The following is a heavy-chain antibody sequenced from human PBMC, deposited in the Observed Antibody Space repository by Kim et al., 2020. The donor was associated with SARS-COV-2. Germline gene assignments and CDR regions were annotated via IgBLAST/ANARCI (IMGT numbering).Heavy chain of an antibody. J-gene: IGHJ4*02. V-gene: IGHV1-18*01. CDR3: ARGASGSYARYFDY. D-gene: IGHD1-26*01. Sequence: QKRQGRVTMTTDTSTSTAYMELRSLRSDDTAVYYCARGASGSYARYFDYWGQGTLVTVSS.